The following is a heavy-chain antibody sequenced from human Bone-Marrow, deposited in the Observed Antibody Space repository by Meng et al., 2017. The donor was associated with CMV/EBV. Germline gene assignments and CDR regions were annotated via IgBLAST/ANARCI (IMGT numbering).Heavy chain of an antibody. V-gene: IGHV4-59*01. D-gene: IGHD2-2*01. CDR2: IYYSGST. CDR1: GGSISSYY. Sequence: SETLSLTCTVSGGSISSYYWSWIRQPPGKGLEWIGYIYYSGSTNYNPSLKSRVTISVDTSKNQFSLKLSSVTAADTAVYYCAIGISGVVPAAGGDYWGQGTLVTVSS. CDR3: AIGISGVVPAAGGDY. J-gene: IGHJ4*02.